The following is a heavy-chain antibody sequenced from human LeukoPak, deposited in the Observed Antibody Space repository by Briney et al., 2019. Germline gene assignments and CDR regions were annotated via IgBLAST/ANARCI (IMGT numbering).Heavy chain of an antibody. J-gene: IGHJ4*02. CDR2: ISRGSSEI. CDR3: TRELAY. Sequence: GGSLRLSCVASGFTFSNYSMNWVRQAPGKGLEWVSYISRGSSEIHYADSVKGRFSISRDSAKNSLYLQMNSLRAEDTAVYYCTRELAYWGQGTLVTVSS. V-gene: IGHV3-48*01. CDR1: GFTFSNYS.